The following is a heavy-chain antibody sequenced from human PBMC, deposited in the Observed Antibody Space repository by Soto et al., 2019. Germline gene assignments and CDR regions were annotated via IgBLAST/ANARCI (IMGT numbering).Heavy chain of an antibody. D-gene: IGHD4-17*01. CDR3: ARWRDDYGAQTWFDP. J-gene: IGHJ5*02. CDR2: IYYNGSS. V-gene: IGHV4-61*08. CDR1: GGSVSSGAYY. Sequence: VQLQESGPGLVKPSETLSLTCTVSGGSVSSGAYYWGWIRQPPGEELESIGFIYYNGSSYYSPTLKSRVTIPVDTSKSQFSLKLNSVSAADTAVYYCARWRDDYGAQTWFDPWGQGILVIVSS.